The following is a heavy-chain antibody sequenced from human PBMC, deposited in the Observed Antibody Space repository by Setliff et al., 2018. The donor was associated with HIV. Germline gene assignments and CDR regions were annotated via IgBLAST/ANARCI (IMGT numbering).Heavy chain of an antibody. CDR2: VDTGGSGT. J-gene: IGHJ3*01. CDR3: ATVFEV. V-gene: IGHV3-74*01. CDR1: GFTFNNAW. Sequence: GGSLRLSCAASGFTFNNAWMHWVRQTPGKGLMWVARVDTGGSGTSYAESVKGRFTISRDDAKNTLYLQMNSLSVDDTAVYYCATVFEVWGQGTMVTVSS.